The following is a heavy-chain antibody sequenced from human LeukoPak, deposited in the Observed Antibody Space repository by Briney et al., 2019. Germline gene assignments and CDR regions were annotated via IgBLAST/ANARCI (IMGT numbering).Heavy chain of an antibody. CDR2: INHSGST. V-gene: IGHV4-34*01. Sequence: SETLSLTRAVYGGSFSGYYWSWIRQPPGKGLEWIGEINHSGSTNYNPSLKSRVTISVDTSKNQFSLKLSSVTAADTAVYYCARGDSSGYYYASRRLFDYWGQGTLVTVSS. J-gene: IGHJ4*02. CDR1: GGSFSGYY. D-gene: IGHD3-22*01. CDR3: ARGDSSGYYYASRRLFDY.